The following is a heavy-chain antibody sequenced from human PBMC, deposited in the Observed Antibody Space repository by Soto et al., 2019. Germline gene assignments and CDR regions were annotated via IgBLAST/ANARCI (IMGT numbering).Heavy chain of an antibody. J-gene: IGHJ6*02. CDR1: GYSFTTYY. CDR2: LNPNGGFT. V-gene: IGHV1-46*01. CDR3: AXXXXXYYDFWSGYFGYYYGMDV. D-gene: IGHD3-3*01. Sequence: ASVKVSCKASGYSFTTYYMQWVRQAPGQGLEWMGILNPNGGFTNYAQKFQGRVTMTRDTSTSTVYMELGSLTSEDTAVYYCAXXXXXYYDFWSGYFGYYYGMDVWGQGTTVTVSS.